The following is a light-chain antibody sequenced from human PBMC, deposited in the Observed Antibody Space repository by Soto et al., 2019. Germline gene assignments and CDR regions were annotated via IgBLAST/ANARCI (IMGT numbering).Light chain of an antibody. Sequence: QSALTQPASVSGSPGQSITISCTGTSSDVGGYNYVSWYQQHPGKAPKLIIYEVSNRPSGVSNRFSGSKSRNTASLTISGLQAEDEADYYCNSYTSKSTGVFGTGTKVTFL. J-gene: IGLJ1*01. V-gene: IGLV2-14*01. CDR1: SSDVGGYNY. CDR3: NSYTSKSTGV. CDR2: EVS.